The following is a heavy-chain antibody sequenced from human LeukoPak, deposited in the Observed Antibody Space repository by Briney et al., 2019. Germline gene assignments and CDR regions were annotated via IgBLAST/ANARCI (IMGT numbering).Heavy chain of an antibody. CDR1: GGTFSSYA. CDR3: ATSYGSGSPALDY. Sequence: SVKVSCKASGGTFSSYAISWVRQAPGQGLEWMGGIIPIFGTANYAQKFQGRVTITADESTSTAYMELSSLRSEDTAVYYCATSYGSGSPALDYWGQGTLVTVSS. V-gene: IGHV1-69*13. J-gene: IGHJ4*02. D-gene: IGHD3-10*01. CDR2: IIPIFGTA.